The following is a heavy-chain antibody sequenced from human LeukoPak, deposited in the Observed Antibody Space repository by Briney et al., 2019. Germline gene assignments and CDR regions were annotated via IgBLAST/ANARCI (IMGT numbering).Heavy chain of an antibody. J-gene: IGHJ4*02. Sequence: PGGSLRLSCVVSGFTLSSNWMHRVRQPPGKGLVWVSRINDDGSGTSYADSVKGRFTISRDDAKNTLYLQMNSLRAEDTAVYYCGTVFDYWGQGILVTVSS. CDR2: INDDGSGT. CDR3: GTVFDY. V-gene: IGHV3-74*01. CDR1: GFTLSSNW.